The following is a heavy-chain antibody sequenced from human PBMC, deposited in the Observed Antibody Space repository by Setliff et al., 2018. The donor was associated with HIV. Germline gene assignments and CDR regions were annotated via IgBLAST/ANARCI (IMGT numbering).Heavy chain of an antibody. D-gene: IGHD5-18*01. CDR3: ARVQRGRGYSRGHWYFDL. CDR1: GDSIRSTNSY. Sequence: PSETLSLTCSVSGDSIRSTNSYWGWIRQPPGKTLEWIGTIYYTGSAFYNPSLKSRVTISVDTSKSQFSLRLSVVTAADTAIYYCARVQRGRGYSRGHWYFDLWGRGTLVTVSS. CDR2: IYYTGSA. J-gene: IGHJ2*01. V-gene: IGHV4-39*07.